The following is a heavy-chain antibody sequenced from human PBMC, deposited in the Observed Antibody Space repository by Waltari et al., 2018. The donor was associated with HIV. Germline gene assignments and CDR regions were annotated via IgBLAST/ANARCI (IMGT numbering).Heavy chain of an antibody. J-gene: IGHJ6*02. CDR2: ILYSGNP. CDR3: VRDRQQLAPNYYYYGMDV. CDR1: GGSVSSGDYY. V-gene: IGHV4-61*08. D-gene: IGHD6-13*01. Sequence: QVRLQQSGPGLVKPSETLSLTCTVSGGSVSSGDYYWSWIRQPPGKGLGWFGFILYSGNPKYHPSLKSRITISIDTSKNQFARQLSSVTAADTAVYYCVRDRQQLAPNYYYYGMDVWGQGTTVTVSS.